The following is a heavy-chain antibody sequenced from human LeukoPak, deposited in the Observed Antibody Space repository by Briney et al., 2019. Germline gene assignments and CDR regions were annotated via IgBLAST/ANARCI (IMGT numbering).Heavy chain of an antibody. CDR1: GGSFSGYY. V-gene: IGHV4-34*01. D-gene: IGHD3-16*02. J-gene: IGHJ4*02. Sequence: SETLSLTCAVYGGSFSGYYWSWIRQPPGKGLGWIGEINHSGSTNYNPSLKSRVTISVDTSKNQFSLKLSSVTAADTAVYYCARGQALYYDYIWGSYRYTGFDYWGQGTLVTVSS. CDR3: ARGQALYYDYIWGSYRYTGFDY. CDR2: INHSGST.